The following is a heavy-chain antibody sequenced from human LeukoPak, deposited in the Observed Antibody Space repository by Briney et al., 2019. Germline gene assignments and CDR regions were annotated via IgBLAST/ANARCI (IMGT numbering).Heavy chain of an antibody. Sequence: GGSLRLSCAASGFTFSSYAMSWVRQAPGKGLEWVSTISGIGGSTYYADSVKGRFTISRDNSKNTLYLQMGSLRAEDMAVYYCAREKQLVGLDYWGQGTLVTVSS. CDR3: AREKQLVGLDY. V-gene: IGHV3-23*01. J-gene: IGHJ4*02. D-gene: IGHD6-6*01. CDR2: ISGIGGST. CDR1: GFTFSSYA.